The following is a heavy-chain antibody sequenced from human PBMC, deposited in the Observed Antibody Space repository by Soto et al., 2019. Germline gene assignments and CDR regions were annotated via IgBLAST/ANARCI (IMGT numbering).Heavy chain of an antibody. D-gene: IGHD3-22*01. Sequence: QVQLVESGGGVVQPGRSLRLSCAASVCTFSSYGMHWVRQAPGKGLECEAVIWYDGSNTNYADSVKGRFTISRDNSKNTLYLQMNSLRAEDTAVYYCARDRPSDYYESSGYSYLFDYWGQGTLVTVSS. V-gene: IGHV3-33*01. J-gene: IGHJ4*02. CDR1: VCTFSSYG. CDR3: ARDRPSDYYESSGYSYLFDY. CDR2: IWYDGSNT.